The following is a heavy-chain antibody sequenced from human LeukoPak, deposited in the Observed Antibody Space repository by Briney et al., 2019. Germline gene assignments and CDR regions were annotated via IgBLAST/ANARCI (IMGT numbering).Heavy chain of an antibody. Sequence: SETLSLTCTVSGGSISSSSYYWGRIRQPPGKGLEWIGSIYYSGSTYYNPSLKSRVTISVDTSKNQFSLKLSSVTAADTAVYYCARHREVRYYYDSSGYYGEAEFDYWGQGTLVTVSS. CDR2: IYYSGST. D-gene: IGHD3-22*01. CDR3: ARHREVRYYYDSSGYYGEAEFDY. V-gene: IGHV4-39*01. J-gene: IGHJ4*02. CDR1: GGSISSSSYY.